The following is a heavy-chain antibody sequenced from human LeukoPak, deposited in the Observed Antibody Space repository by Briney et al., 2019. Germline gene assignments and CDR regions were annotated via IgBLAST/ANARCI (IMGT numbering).Heavy chain of an antibody. Sequence: SVKASCKASGGTFSSYVISWVRQAPGQGLEWLGGIILIFGTANYAQKFQGRVTNTTDESTSTAYMELSSLRSDDTDVYDCARERITMIVTPTHNPYYFDYWGQGTLVTVSS. J-gene: IGHJ4*02. V-gene: IGHV1-69*05. CDR2: IILIFGTA. CDR3: ARERITMIVTPTHNPYYFDY. CDR1: GGTFSSYV. D-gene: IGHD3-22*01.